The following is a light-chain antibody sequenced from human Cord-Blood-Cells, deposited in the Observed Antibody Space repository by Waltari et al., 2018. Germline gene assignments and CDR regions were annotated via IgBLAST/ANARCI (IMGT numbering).Light chain of an antibody. V-gene: IGLV3-1*01. CDR2: QDS. J-gene: IGLJ2*01. Sequence: SHELTQPPSVSVSPGQTASITCSGDKLWDKYACWYQQKPGQSPGLVIYQDSKRPSGIPERFSGSNSGNTATLTISGTQAMDEADYYCQAWDSSTVVFGGGTKLTVL. CDR1: KLWDKY. CDR3: QAWDSSTVV.